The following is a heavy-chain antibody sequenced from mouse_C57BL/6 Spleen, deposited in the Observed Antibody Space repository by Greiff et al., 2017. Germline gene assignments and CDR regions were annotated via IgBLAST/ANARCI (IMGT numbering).Heavy chain of an antibody. Sequence: QVQLQQPGAELVKPGASVKLSCKASGYTFTSYWMQWVKQRPGQGLEWIGEIDPSDSYTNYNQKFKGKATLTVDTSSSTAFMQLSSLTSEDSAVYYCARGLRSILFDYWGQGTTLTVSS. V-gene: IGHV1-50*01. D-gene: IGHD3-2*02. CDR1: GYTFTSYW. CDR3: ARGLRSILFDY. CDR2: IDPSDSYT. J-gene: IGHJ2*01.